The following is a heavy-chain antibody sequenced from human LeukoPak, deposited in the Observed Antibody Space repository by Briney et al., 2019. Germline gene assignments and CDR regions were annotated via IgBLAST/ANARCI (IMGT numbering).Heavy chain of an antibody. CDR3: ARTGGSYPYYFEY. D-gene: IGHD1-26*01. CDR2: ISSSGSTI. V-gene: IGHV3-48*03. Sequence: GGSLRLSCAASGFIFRSYEMNWVRQAPGKGLEWVSYISSSGSTIYYADSVKGRFTLSRDNAKNSLYLRMNSLRAEDTAVYYCARTGGSYPYYFEYWGQGTLVTVSS. J-gene: IGHJ4*02. CDR1: GFIFRSYE.